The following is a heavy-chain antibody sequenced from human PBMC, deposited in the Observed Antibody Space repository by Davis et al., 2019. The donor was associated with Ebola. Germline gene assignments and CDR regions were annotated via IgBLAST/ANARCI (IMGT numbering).Heavy chain of an antibody. Sequence: PGGSLRLSCAASGPNVRTNYLSWVRQVPGKCLEWVSLIHSGGKTEYSDSVKGRFTISRDNSKNTIHLQMNGLRVDDTALYYCASAEGGLAPMVFGHWGQGTLVTVSS. CDR2: IHSGGKT. J-gene: IGHJ5*02. D-gene: IGHD3-10*01. CDR1: GPNVRTNY. V-gene: IGHV3-53*01. CDR3: ASAEGGLAPMVFGH.